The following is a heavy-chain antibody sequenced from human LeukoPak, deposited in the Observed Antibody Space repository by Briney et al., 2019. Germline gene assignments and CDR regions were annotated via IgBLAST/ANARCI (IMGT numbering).Heavy chain of an antibody. D-gene: IGHD6-13*01. Sequence: GGSLRLSCAASGFTFSSYGMHWVRQAPGKGLEWVAVISYDGSNKYYADSVKGRFTISRDNSKNTLYLQMNSLRAEDTALYYCAKGASIAAAGTWGWFDPWGQGTLVTVSS. J-gene: IGHJ5*02. CDR2: ISYDGSNK. CDR1: GFTFSSYG. CDR3: AKGASIAAAGTWGWFDP. V-gene: IGHV3-30*18.